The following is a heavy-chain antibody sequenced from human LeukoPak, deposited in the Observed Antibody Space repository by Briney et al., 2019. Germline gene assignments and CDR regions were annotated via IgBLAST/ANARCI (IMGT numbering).Heavy chain of an antibody. CDR2: IYHSGST. V-gene: IGHV4-4*02. D-gene: IGHD4-23*01. J-gene: IGHJ4*02. Sequence: SETLSLTCTVSGGSISSSNWWSWVRQPPGKGLEWIGEIYHSGSTNYNPSLKSRVTISVDNSKNQFSLRLSSVTAADTAVHYCARVGRYGGTFFDYWGQGTLVTVSS. CDR1: GGSISSSNW. CDR3: ARVGRYGGTFFDY.